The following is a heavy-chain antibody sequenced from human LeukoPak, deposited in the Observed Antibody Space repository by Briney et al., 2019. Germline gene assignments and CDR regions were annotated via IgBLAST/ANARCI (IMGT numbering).Heavy chain of an antibody. V-gene: IGHV4-4*07. J-gene: IGHJ5*02. CDR1: GGSFNGYY. CDR2: IDTSGST. D-gene: IGHD1-26*01. Sequence: SETLSLTCAVYGGSFNGYYWSWIRQPAGKGLEWIGRIDTSGSTNYNPSLKSRVTMSVDTSKNQFSLRLSSVTAADTAVYYCARDWAGDSWFDPWGQGTLVTVSS. CDR3: ARDWAGDSWFDP.